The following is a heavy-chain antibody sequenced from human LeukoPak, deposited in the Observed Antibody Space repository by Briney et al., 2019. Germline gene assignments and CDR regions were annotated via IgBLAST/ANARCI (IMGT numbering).Heavy chain of an antibody. CDR2: IYSGGST. Sequence: PWGSLRLSCAASGFTVSSNYMSWVRQAPGKGLEWVSVIYSGGSTYYADSVKGRFTISRDNSKNTLYLQMNSLRAEDTAVYYCATDLSGVTTFDYWGQGTLVTVSS. J-gene: IGHJ4*02. V-gene: IGHV3-66*01. CDR1: GFTVSSNY. D-gene: IGHD4-17*01. CDR3: ATDLSGVTTFDY.